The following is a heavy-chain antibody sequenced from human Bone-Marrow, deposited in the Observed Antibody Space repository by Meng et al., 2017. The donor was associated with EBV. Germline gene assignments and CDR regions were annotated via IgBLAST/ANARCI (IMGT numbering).Heavy chain of an antibody. CDR1: GYTFTSYD. V-gene: IGHV1-8*01. D-gene: IGHD3-16*01. Sequence: QVQLVRCGAEVKKPGASVRVSCKASGYTFTSYDIHWVRQATGQGLEWMGWMNPNSGNTGYAQKFQDRVTMTRNTSISTAYMELSSLRSEDTAVYYCARGTYDRPVDPWGQGTLVTVAS. CDR3: ARGTYDRPVDP. J-gene: IGHJ5*02. CDR2: MNPNSGNT.